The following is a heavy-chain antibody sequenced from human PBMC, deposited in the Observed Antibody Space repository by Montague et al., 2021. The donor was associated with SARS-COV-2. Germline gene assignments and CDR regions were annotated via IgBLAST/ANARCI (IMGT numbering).Heavy chain of an antibody. CDR3: ARYGSYFEH. D-gene: IGHD1-26*01. CDR2: IYYDGST. Sequence: SETRSLTCTVSGGSIRSYYWSWIRQTPGKGLEWIGYIYYDGSTNYNPSLKSRVTMSVDSSKNQFSLRLSSVTAADTVVYYCARYGSYFEHWGQGTLVTVSS. V-gene: IGHV4-59*03. J-gene: IGHJ4*02. CDR1: GGSIRSYY.